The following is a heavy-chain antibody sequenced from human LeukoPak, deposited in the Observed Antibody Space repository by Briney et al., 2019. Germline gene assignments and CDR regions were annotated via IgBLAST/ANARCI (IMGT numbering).Heavy chain of an antibody. Sequence: GGSLRLSCAASGFTFSSYSMNWVRKAPGKGLEWVSSISSSSSYIYYADSVKGRFTISRDNAKNSLYLQMNSLRAEDTAVYYCARLGGVDCSSTSCYSAAFDIWGQGTMVTVSS. V-gene: IGHV3-21*01. CDR1: GFTFSSYS. D-gene: IGHD2-2*01. CDR2: ISSSSSYI. CDR3: ARLGGVDCSSTSCYSAAFDI. J-gene: IGHJ3*02.